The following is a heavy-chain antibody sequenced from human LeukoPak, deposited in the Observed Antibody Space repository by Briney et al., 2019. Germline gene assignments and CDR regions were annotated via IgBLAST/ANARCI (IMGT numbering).Heavy chain of an antibody. CDR2: IYYSGST. D-gene: IGHD3-22*01. CDR1: GGSISSSSYY. V-gene: IGHV4-39*01. CDR3: ARLETYYYDSSGYYFDY. Sequence: SETLSLTCAVSGGSISSSSYYWGWIRRPPGKGLEWIGSIYYSGSTYYNPSLKSRVTISVDTSKNQFSLKLSSVTAADTAVYYCARLETYYYDSSGYYFDYWGQGTLVTVSS. J-gene: IGHJ4*02.